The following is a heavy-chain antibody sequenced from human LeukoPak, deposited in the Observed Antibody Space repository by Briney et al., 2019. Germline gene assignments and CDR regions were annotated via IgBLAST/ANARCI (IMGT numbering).Heavy chain of an antibody. J-gene: IGHJ3*02. CDR3: ARDSGYDSDAFDI. D-gene: IGHD5-12*01. Sequence: SVKVSCKASGGTFSSYAISWVRQAPGQGLEWMGRIIPMLGIANYAQRFQGRVTITAGKFTSTAYMELSSLKSEDTAVYYCARDSGYDSDAFDIWGQGTMVIVSS. CDR1: GGTFSSYA. V-gene: IGHV1-69*04. CDR2: IIPMLGIA.